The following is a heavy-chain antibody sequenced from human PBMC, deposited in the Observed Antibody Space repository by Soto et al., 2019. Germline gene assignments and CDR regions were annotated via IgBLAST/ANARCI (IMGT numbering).Heavy chain of an antibody. D-gene: IGHD6-13*01. J-gene: IGHJ5*02. CDR3: ARDRQQLTKFWFDP. CDR2: IIPIFGTA. Sequence: SVKVSCKASGGTFTNYAISWLRQAPGQGLEWMGGIIPIFGTANYAQRFQDRVTITADTSTSTVYMELSRLRSDDTAMYYCARDRQQLTKFWFDPWGQGTLVTVSS. CDR1: GGTFTNYA. V-gene: IGHV1-69*06.